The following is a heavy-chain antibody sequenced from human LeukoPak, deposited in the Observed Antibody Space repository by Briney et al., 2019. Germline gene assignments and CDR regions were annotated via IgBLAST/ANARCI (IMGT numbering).Heavy chain of an antibody. D-gene: IGHD1-26*01. CDR2: INPNSGGT. Sequence: PEASVKVSCKASGYTFTGYYMHWVRQAPGQGLERMGRINPNSGGTNYAQKFQGRVTMTRDTSISTAYMELSRLRSDDTAVYYCAREGIVGATNLDYWGQGTLVTVSS. CDR3: AREGIVGATNLDY. CDR1: GYTFTGYY. V-gene: IGHV1-2*06. J-gene: IGHJ4*02.